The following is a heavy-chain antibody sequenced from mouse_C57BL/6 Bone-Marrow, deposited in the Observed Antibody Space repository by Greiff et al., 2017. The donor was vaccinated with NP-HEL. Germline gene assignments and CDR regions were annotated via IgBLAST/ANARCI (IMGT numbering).Heavy chain of an antibody. J-gene: IGHJ2*01. V-gene: IGHV1-69*01. CDR2: IDPSDSYT. Sequence: VQLQQPGAELVMPGASVKLSCKASGYTFTSYWMHWVKQRPGQGLEWIGEIDPSDSYTNYNQKFTGKSTLTVDKSSSTAYMQLSSLTSEDSAVYYCARLGLSFDYWGQGTTLTVSS. CDR3: ARLGLSFDY. CDR1: GYTFTSYW. D-gene: IGHD4-1*01.